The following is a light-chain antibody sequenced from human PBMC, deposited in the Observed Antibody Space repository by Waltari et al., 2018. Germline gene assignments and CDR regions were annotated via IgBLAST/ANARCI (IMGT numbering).Light chain of an antibody. J-gene: IGKJ2*01. CDR2: KAS. CDR3: QQYNSYPST. Sequence: DIQMTQSPSTLSASVGDRVTLTCRASQSISSWLAWYQQKPGKAPKLLSYKASSLESGVPSRFSGSGSGTEFTLTISSLQPDDFATYYCQQYNSYPSTFGQGTKLEIK. V-gene: IGKV1-5*03. CDR1: QSISSW.